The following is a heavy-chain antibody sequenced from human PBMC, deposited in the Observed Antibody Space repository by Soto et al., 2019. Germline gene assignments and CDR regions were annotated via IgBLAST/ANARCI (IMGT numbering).Heavy chain of an antibody. Sequence: QVQLVQSGADVKKPGASVKVSCKASGYTFTGYYMHWVRQAPGQGLEWMGWINTNSGGTNYAQKFQGRVTMTRDTSISTAYMELRRLRSDDTAVYYYARDEGDAFDIWGQGTMVAVSS. CDR2: INTNSGGT. CDR3: ARDEGDAFDI. CDR1: GYTFTGYY. V-gene: IGHV1-2*02. J-gene: IGHJ3*02.